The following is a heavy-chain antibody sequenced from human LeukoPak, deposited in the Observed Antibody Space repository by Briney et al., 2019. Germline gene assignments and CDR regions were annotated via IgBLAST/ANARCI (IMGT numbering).Heavy chain of an antibody. CDR1: EYTFTSYY. J-gene: IGHJ4*02. CDR3: ARYPKDWELSDY. Sequence: ASVKVSCKASEYTFTSYYMHWVRQAPGQGLEWMGVINPSGGSTSYAQKFQGRVTMTRDTSTSTVYMELSSLRSEDTAVYYCARYPKDWELSDYWGQGTLVTVSS. V-gene: IGHV1-46*01. D-gene: IGHD1-26*01. CDR2: INPSGGST.